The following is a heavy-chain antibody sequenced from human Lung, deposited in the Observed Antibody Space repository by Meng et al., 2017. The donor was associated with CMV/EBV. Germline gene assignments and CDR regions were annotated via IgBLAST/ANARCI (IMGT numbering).Heavy chain of an antibody. CDR1: GGSTSSGGYY. J-gene: IGHJ4*02. Sequence: TLSLXXTVSGGSTSSGGYYWSWIRQHPGKGLEWIGYIYYSGSTYYNPSLKSRVTISVDTSKHKLSLKLSSVTAADTYVYYCARAHDSSGYYLFDYWGQGXLVTVSS. D-gene: IGHD3-22*01. CDR2: IYYSGST. V-gene: IGHV4-31*03. CDR3: ARAHDSSGYYLFDY.